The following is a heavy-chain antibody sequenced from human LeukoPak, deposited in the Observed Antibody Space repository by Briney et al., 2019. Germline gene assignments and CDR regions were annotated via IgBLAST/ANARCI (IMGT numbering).Heavy chain of an antibody. V-gene: IGHV3-21*01. CDR1: GFTFTSYS. D-gene: IGHD4-17*01. Sequence: PGGSLRLSCAASGFTFTSYSMNWVRQAPGKGLEWVSSISSSTSYIYYADSVKGRFTISRDNAKNSQYLQMNSLRAEDTAVYYCARDSHGDYDFDYWGQGTLVTVSS. J-gene: IGHJ4*02. CDR3: ARDSHGDYDFDY. CDR2: ISSSTSYI.